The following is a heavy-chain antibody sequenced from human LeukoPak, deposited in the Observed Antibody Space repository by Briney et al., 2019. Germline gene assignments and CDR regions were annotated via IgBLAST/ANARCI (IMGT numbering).Heavy chain of an antibody. V-gene: IGHV3-23*01. CDR1: GFTFSSYA. CDR2: ISGSGGST. D-gene: IGHD2-2*01. Sequence: GGSLRLSCAASGFTFSSYAMSWVRQAPGKGLEWVSAISGSGGSTYYADSVKGRFTISRDNSKNTLYLQMNSLRAEDTAVYYCAKEGTRSIVVVPAAIDYWGQGTLVTVSS. CDR3: AKEGTRSIVVVPAAIDY. J-gene: IGHJ4*02.